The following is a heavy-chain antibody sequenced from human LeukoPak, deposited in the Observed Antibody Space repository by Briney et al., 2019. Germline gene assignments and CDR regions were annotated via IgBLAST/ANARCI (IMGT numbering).Heavy chain of an antibody. CDR3: ARRAGGVSYYYFDS. D-gene: IGHD2-21*02. CDR2: IYPGDSDT. V-gene: IGHV5-51*01. Sequence: GESLQISCQGSGYSFVNYWIAWVRPMPGQGLEWMGIIYPGDSDTTYNPSFQGQVTISADKSTNTAYLQWNSLKASDTAMYYCARRAGGVSYYYFDSWGPGTQVAVAS. J-gene: IGHJ4*02. CDR1: GYSFVNYW.